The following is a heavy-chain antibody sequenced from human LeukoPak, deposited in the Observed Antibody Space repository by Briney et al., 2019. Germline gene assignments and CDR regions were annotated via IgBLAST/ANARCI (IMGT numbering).Heavy chain of an antibody. CDR1: GFTFSTYW. CDR2: INRDGSGT. Sequence: GGSLRLSCAASGFTFSTYWMHWVRQASGKGMVWVSRINRDGSGTSYVDSVKGRFTISRDNAKNTVYLQMNSLRAEDTAVYYCARDSNYGMDVWGQGTTVTVSS. V-gene: IGHV3-74*01. CDR3: ARDSNYGMDV. J-gene: IGHJ6*02.